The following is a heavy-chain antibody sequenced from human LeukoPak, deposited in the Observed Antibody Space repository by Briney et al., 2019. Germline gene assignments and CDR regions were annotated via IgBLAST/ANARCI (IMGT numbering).Heavy chain of an antibody. CDR3: ARDWGSSGFVAY. V-gene: IGHV1-46*01. CDR1: GYTFTSYY. D-gene: IGHD3-16*01. J-gene: IGHJ4*02. CDR2: INPSGGST. Sequence: ASVKVSCKASGYTFTSYYIYWMRQAHGHGLDWMGIINPSGGSTSYAQKFQGRVTMTRDMSTSTVYMELSSLRPEDTAMYYCARDWGSSGFVAYWGQGTLVTVSS.